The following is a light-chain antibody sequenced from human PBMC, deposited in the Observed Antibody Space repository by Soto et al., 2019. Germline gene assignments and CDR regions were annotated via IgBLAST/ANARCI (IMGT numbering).Light chain of an antibody. CDR1: QSFSYW. CDR2: KTS. V-gene: IGKV1-5*03. J-gene: IGKJ4*01. CDR3: QQYNSNTLT. Sequence: DIQMTQSPSTLSASVGDRVTITCRASQSFSYWLAWYQQKPGKAPKLLIYKTSTLESGVPSRFSGSGSGTEFTLTISSLQPDDFATYYCQQYNSNTLTFGGGTKVEIK.